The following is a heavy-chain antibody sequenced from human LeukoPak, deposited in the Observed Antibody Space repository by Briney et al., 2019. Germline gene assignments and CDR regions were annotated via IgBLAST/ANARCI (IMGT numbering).Heavy chain of an antibody. Sequence: ETLSLTCTVSGGSISSYYWSWIRQPPGKGLEWVSAISGSGGSTYYADSVKGRFTISRDNSKNTLYLQMNSLRAEDTAVYYCAKALWFGELSTFDYWGQGTLVTVSS. CDR2: ISGSGGST. J-gene: IGHJ4*02. V-gene: IGHV3-23*01. D-gene: IGHD3-10*01. CDR3: AKALWFGELSTFDY. CDR1: GGSISSYY.